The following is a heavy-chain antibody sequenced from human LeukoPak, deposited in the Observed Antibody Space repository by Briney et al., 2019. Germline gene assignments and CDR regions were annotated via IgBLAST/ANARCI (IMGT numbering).Heavy chain of an antibody. J-gene: IGHJ4*02. CDR2: ISSSSYI. CDR3: ARDGRPYYYDSSGYYPYYFDY. CDR1: GFTFSSYS. Sequence: GGSLRLSCAASGFTFSSYSMNWVRQAPGKGLEWVSSISSSSYIYYADSVKGRFTISRDNAKNSLYLQMNSLRAEDTAVYYCARDGRPYYYDSSGYYPYYFDYWGQGTLVTVSS. V-gene: IGHV3-21*01. D-gene: IGHD3-22*01.